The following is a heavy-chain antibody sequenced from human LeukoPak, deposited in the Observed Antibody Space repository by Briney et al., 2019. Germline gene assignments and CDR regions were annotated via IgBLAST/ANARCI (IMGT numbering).Heavy chain of an antibody. CDR1: GFTFSSYW. CDR2: MKQDGSEK. J-gene: IGHJ5*02. Sequence: PGGSLRLSCTASGFTFSSYWMSWARQAPGKGLEWVANMKQDGSEKYYVDSVKGRFTISRDNAKNSLYLQMNSLRAEDTAVYYCARKQYSSSSLDPWGQGTLVTVSS. CDR3: ARKQYSSSSLDP. V-gene: IGHV3-7*01. D-gene: IGHD6-6*01.